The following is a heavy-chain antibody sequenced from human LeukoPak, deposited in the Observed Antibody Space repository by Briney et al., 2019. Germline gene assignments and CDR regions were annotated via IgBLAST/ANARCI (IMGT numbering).Heavy chain of an antibody. CDR2: IDSDGRTT. D-gene: IGHD6-19*01. J-gene: IGHJ4*02. CDR3: ARGGSSGWYGDPFDY. CDR1: GFSLSSYW. Sequence: PGGSLRLSCAASGFSLSSYWMHWVRQAPGKGLVWVSRIDSDGRTTNYADSVKGRFTISRDNAKNTLYLQMNSLRAEDTAVYYCARGGSSGWYGDPFDYWGQGTLVTVSS. V-gene: IGHV3-74*01.